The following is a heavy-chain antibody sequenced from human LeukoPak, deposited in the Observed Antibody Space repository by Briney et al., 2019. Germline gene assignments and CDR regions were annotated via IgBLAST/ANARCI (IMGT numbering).Heavy chain of an antibody. CDR1: GVSISSYY. Sequence: SETLSLTCTVSGVSISSYYWSWIRQPPGKGLEWIGYIYYSGSTNYNPSLKSRVTTSVDTSKNQFSLKLSSVTAADTAVYYCATVAVAGTSDAFDIWGQGTMVTVSS. CDR3: ATVAVAGTSDAFDI. CDR2: IYYSGST. V-gene: IGHV4-59*01. D-gene: IGHD6-19*01. J-gene: IGHJ3*02.